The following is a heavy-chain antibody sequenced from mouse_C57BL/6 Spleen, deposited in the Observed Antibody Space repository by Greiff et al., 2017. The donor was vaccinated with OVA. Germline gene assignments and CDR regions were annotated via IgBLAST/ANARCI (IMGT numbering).Heavy chain of an antibody. V-gene: IGHV1-53*01. CDR1: GYTFTSYW. CDR2: INPSNGGT. CDR3: ARGMGLRLGDWYFDV. Sequence: QVQLQQPGTELVKPGASVKLSCTASGYTFTSYWMHWVKQRPGQGLEWIGNINPSNGGTNYNEKFKSKATLTVDKSSSTAYMQLSSLTSEDSAVYYCARGMGLRLGDWYFDVWGTGTTVTVSS. D-gene: IGHD2-4*01. J-gene: IGHJ1*03.